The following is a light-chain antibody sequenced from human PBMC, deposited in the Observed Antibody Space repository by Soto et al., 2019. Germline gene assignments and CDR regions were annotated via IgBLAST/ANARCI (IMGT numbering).Light chain of an antibody. CDR2: GAS. Sequence: DIQMTQSPSSLSASIGDRVTITCRASQAISNYLAWYQQRPGRVPKLLIYGASTLHSGVPSRFSGSGSGTDFTLNINSLQPEDVATYYCQNYNSAPQTFGQGTKVETK. CDR1: QAISNY. V-gene: IGKV1-27*01. J-gene: IGKJ1*01. CDR3: QNYNSAPQT.